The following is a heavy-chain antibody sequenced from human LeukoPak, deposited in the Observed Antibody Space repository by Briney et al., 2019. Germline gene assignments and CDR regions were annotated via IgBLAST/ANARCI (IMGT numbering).Heavy chain of an antibody. J-gene: IGHJ6*02. D-gene: IGHD5-12*01. CDR2: IYPGDSDT. CDR1: GYSFTSYW. V-gene: IGHV5-51*01. Sequence: GESLKISCKGSGYSFTSYWIGWVRQLPGKGLEWMGIIYPGDSDTRYSPSFQGQVTISAGKSISTAYLQWSSLKASDTAMYYCARDGYSGSYGMDVWGQGTTVTVSS. CDR3: ARDGYSGSYGMDV.